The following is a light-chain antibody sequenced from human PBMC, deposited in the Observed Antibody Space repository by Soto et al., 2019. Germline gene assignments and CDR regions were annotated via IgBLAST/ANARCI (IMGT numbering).Light chain of an antibody. J-gene: IGLJ2*01. V-gene: IGLV1-51*01. CDR3: GTWDSSLSALV. CDR2: DNN. Sequence: QLVLTQPPSVSAAPGQTVTISCSGSSSNIGNNYVSWYQQLPGTAPKLLIYDNNKRPSGIPDRFSGSKSGTSATLGITGLQTGDEADYYCGTWDSSLSALVFGGGTKLTVL. CDR1: SSNIGNNY.